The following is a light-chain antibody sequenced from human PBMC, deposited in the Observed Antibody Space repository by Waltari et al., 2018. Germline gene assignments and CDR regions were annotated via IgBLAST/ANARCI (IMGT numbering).Light chain of an antibody. CDR2: KDN. V-gene: IGLV6-57*03. J-gene: IGLJ2*01. CDR1: SGTFAANY. Sequence: FVLSQPHSVSESPGKTVTISCTRSSGTFAANYVHWYQRRPGSVPTIVIYKDNERPPGVPDRFSGSADRYSGSASLTISGLRAEDEADYCCQSYDNTNYVVFGGWTKLTVL. CDR3: QSYDNTNYVV.